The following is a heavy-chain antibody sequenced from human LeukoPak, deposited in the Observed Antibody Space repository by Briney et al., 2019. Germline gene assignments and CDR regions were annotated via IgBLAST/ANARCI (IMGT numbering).Heavy chain of an antibody. CDR3: TTERIGTYYDFWSGYYTGYFDY. V-gene: IGHV3-15*01. CDR1: GFTFSNAW. CDR2: IKSKTDGGTT. D-gene: IGHD3-3*01. J-gene: IGHJ4*02. Sequence: GGSLRLSCAASGFTFSNAWMSWVRQAPGKGLEWVGRIKSKTDGGTTDYAAPVKGRFTISRDDSKNTLYLQMNSLKTEGTAVYYCTTERIGTYYDFWSGYYTGYFDYWGQGTLVTVSS.